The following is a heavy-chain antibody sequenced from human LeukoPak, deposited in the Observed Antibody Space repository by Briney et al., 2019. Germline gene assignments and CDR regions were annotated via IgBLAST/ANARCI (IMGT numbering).Heavy chain of an antibody. V-gene: IGHV3-30*01. Sequence: GGSLRLSCAASGFTFSSYAMHWVRQAPGKGLEWVAVISYDGSNKYYADSVKGRFTISRDNSKNTLYLQMNSLRAEDTAVYYCARDPKWELNYFDYWGQGTLVTVSS. CDR1: GFTFSSYA. D-gene: IGHD1-26*01. CDR2: ISYDGSNK. J-gene: IGHJ4*02. CDR3: ARDPKWELNYFDY.